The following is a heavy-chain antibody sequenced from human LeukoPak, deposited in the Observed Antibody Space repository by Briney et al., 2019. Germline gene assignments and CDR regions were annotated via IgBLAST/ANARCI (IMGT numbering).Heavy chain of an antibody. CDR2: IYYSGST. D-gene: IGHD3-3*01. CDR1: GGSISSYY. V-gene: IGHV4-59*01. J-gene: IGHJ6*02. CDR3: ARDPSDYDFWSGTYYYGMDV. Sequence: SEPLSLTPTVSGGSISSYYWSCIRQPPGKGLEWIGYIYYSGSTNYKPSPKSRVTISVDTSKKQFSLKLSSVTAADTAVYYCARDPSDYDFWSGTYYYGMDVWGQGTTVTVSS.